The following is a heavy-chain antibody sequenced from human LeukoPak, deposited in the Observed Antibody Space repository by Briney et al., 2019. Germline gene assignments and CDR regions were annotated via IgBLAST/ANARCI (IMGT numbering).Heavy chain of an antibody. CDR1: GGSVSSGSYY. CDR3: ARDERREMVYASKHYYYYGMDV. V-gene: IGHV4-61*01. D-gene: IGHD2-8*01. Sequence: PSETLSLTCTVSGGSVSSGSYYWSWIRQPPGKGLEWIGYIYYSGSTNYSPSLKSRVTISVDTSKNQFSLKLSSVTAADTAVYYCARDERREMVYASKHYYYYGMDVWGQGTTVTVSS. J-gene: IGHJ6*02. CDR2: IYYSGST.